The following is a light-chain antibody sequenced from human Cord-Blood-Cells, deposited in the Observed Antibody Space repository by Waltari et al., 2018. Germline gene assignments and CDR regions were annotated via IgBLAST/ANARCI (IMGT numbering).Light chain of an antibody. V-gene: IGKV1-39*01. CDR3: QQSYSTPFT. CDR1: QSLSSY. Sequence: DIQMTQSPSSLSASVGDRVTITFQASQSLSSYLNWYQQRPGKAPKLLIYAASSLQSGVPSRFSGSGSGTDFTLTSSSLQPEDFATYYCQQSYSTPFTFGPGTKVDIK. J-gene: IGKJ3*01. CDR2: AAS.